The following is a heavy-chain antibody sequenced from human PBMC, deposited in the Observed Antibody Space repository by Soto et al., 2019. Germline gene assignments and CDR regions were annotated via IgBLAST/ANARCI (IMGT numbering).Heavy chain of an antibody. J-gene: IGHJ4*02. V-gene: IGHV1-18*01. Sequence: GASVEVSCKASGYTFTTYGMSWVRQAPGQGLDWMGWISTYSGNTKYAERLQGRVTMTTDTTTSTAYMELRSLRSDDTAVYYCARGTTDYYDNSGNYFLDYWGQGTLVTVSS. CDR2: ISTYSGNT. CDR3: ARGTTDYYDNSGNYFLDY. D-gene: IGHD3-22*01. CDR1: GYTFTTYG.